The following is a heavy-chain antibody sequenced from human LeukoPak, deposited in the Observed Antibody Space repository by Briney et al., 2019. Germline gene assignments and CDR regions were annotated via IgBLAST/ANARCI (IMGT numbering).Heavy chain of an antibody. D-gene: IGHD2-21*01. CDR3: ARDSPNEAILWWSIDY. CDR2: ITGHSSTI. V-gene: IGHV3-48*01. Sequence: PGGSLRLSCAASGFTFSSYSMNWVRQAPGKGLEWVSYITGHSSTIYYADAVRGGFTISRDNAKDSLYLQMTSLRAEDTAVYFCARDSPNEAILWWSIDYWGQGTLVTVSS. CDR1: GFTFSSYS. J-gene: IGHJ4*02.